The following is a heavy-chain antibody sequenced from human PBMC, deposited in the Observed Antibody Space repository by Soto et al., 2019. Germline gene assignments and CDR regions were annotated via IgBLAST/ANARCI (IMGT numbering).Heavy chain of an antibody. J-gene: IGHJ1*01. Sequence: QVQLVESGGGLVKPGGSLRLSCAASGFIFSDYYMHWIRQAPGKGLEWVSYISSSGDYTNYADSGKGRVTVSRDNAENALYLQMSSLRAEDTAVYYCARERDTMIRGGYQHWGQGTLVTVSS. CDR1: GFIFSDYY. D-gene: IGHD3-10*01. CDR3: ARERDTMIRGGYQH. V-gene: IGHV3-11*05. CDR2: ISSSGDYT.